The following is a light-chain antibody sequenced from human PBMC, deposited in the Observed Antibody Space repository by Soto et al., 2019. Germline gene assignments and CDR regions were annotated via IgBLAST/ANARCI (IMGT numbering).Light chain of an antibody. Sequence: EIVLTQSPATLSLSPGERATLSCRASQSVDSYLAWYQQKPDQAPRLLIYDASNRANNIPARFSGSGAKTDFTLGSRSQENEDYAIYYCQQRRNWAPTFGQGTKVEIK. J-gene: IGKJ1*01. CDR3: QQRRNWAPT. CDR1: QSVDSY. CDR2: DAS. V-gene: IGKV3-11*01.